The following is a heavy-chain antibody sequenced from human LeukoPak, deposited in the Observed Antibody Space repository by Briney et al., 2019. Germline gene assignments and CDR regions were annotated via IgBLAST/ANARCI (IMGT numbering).Heavy chain of an antibody. CDR3: ARAYPPHYDILTGYCKGGYYFDY. D-gene: IGHD3-9*01. V-gene: IGHV4-59*01. CDR2: IYYSGST. CDR1: GGSFSGYY. Sequence: SETLSLTCAVYGGSFSGYYWSWIRQPPGKGLEWIGYIYYSGSTNYNPSLKSRVTISVDTSKNQFSLKLSSVTAADTAVYYCARAYPPHYDILTGYCKGGYYFDYWGQGTLVTVSS. J-gene: IGHJ4*02.